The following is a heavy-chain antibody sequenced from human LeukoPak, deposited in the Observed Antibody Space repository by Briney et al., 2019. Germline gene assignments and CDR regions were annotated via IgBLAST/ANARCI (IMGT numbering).Heavy chain of an antibody. CDR1: GFTFSNYA. V-gene: IGHV3-23*01. CDR2: IINNSLTT. CDR3: ARQLVYCSNGSCYFDY. D-gene: IGHD2-8*01. Sequence: PGGSLRLSCAAPGFTFSNYAMSWVRETPGGGGGWGSDIINNSLTTYAADPMKGRFPISKNNSKTTLHLQMTSLRAEDTAVYHCARQLVYCSNGSCYFDYWGQGTLLTVSS. J-gene: IGHJ4*02.